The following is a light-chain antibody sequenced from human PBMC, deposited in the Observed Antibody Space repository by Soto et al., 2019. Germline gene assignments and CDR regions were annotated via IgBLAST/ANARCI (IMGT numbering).Light chain of an antibody. CDR1: QSISSW. Sequence: DIQMTQSTSTLSASVGDRVTITCRASQSISSWLAWYQQKPGKAPKLLIYDASSLESGVPSRFSGSGSGTEFTLTISSLQPDDFATYYCQHAKTFGQGTKVEIK. CDR3: QHAKT. V-gene: IGKV1-5*01. J-gene: IGKJ1*01. CDR2: DAS.